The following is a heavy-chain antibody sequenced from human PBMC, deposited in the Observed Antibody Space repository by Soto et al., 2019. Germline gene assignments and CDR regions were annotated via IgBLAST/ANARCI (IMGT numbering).Heavy chain of an antibody. CDR3: ARDTGTYRFDAFDI. CDR2: ISGGGGST. D-gene: IGHD1-26*01. Sequence: EVQPLESGGGLVQPGGSLRLSCGVSGFTFDSHAMNWVRQAPGRGREWVSRISGGGGSTDYADSVKGRFTVSRDNSQNTLFLQMNSLRVDDTAIFYCARDTGTYRFDAFDIWGQGTMVTVSS. V-gene: IGHV3-23*01. J-gene: IGHJ3*02. CDR1: GFTFDSHA.